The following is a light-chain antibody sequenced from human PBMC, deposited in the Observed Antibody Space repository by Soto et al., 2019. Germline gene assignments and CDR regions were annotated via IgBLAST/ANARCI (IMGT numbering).Light chain of an antibody. Sequence: EIVMTQSPATLSVSLGERATLSCRASQSVSSNLAWYQQKPGQAPRLLIYGASTRATGIPARFSGSGSGTEFTLTISGLQSEDFAVYYCQQYNNWPPGTFGQGTKLEI. CDR2: GAS. J-gene: IGKJ2*02. CDR1: QSVSSN. CDR3: QQYNNWPPGT. V-gene: IGKV3D-15*01.